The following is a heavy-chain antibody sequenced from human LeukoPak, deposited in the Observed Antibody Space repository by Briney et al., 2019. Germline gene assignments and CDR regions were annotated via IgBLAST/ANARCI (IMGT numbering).Heavy chain of an antibody. J-gene: IGHJ2*01. Sequence: SETLSLTCTVSGGSISSYYWSWIRQHPGKGLEWIGYIYYSGSTYYNPSLKSRVTISVDTSKNQFSLKLSSVTAADTAVYYCARGPYDSSGADWYFDLWGRGTLVTVSS. CDR2: IYYSGST. CDR3: ARGPYDSSGADWYFDL. D-gene: IGHD3-22*01. CDR1: GGSISSYY. V-gene: IGHV4-59*06.